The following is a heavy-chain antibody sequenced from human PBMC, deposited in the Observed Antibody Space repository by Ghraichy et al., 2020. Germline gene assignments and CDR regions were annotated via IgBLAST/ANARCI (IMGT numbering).Heavy chain of an antibody. CDR1: DFTFRSYA. D-gene: IGHD1-26*01. CDR3: ARDRGGGMGTTAHAAFDI. CDR2: ISNDGSNE. Sequence: LSLTCAASDFTFRSYAFHWVRQAPGKGLEWVAVISNDGSNEYYADSVRGRSTISRDNSKNTLYLQMNSLRPEDTAVYYCARDRGGGMGTTAHAAFDIWGQGTMVTVSS. V-gene: IGHV3-30*14. J-gene: IGHJ3*02.